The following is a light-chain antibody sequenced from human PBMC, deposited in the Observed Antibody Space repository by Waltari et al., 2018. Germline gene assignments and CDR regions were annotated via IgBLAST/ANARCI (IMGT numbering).Light chain of an antibody. CDR1: SNDVGGYNF. CDR2: DVS. J-gene: IGLJ2*01. CDR3: SSQSSNDVVL. Sequence: QSALTQPASVSGSPGQSVTIFCAGTSNDVGGYNFVSWYQEHPGQAPRVIIYDVSDGPSGVSYRFSGTESGHTASLTISGLQAEDEADYYCSSQSSNDVVLFGGGTKLTVL. V-gene: IGLV2-14*01.